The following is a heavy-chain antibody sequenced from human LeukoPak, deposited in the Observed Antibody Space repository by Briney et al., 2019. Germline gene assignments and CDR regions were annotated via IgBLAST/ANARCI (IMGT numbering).Heavy chain of an antibody. CDR1: GFTFKAYW. V-gene: IGHV3-7*01. CDR3: ARLRYTYGKNFDY. J-gene: IGHJ4*02. Sequence: GGPLRLSCEASGFTFKAYWMSWVRQAPGTGLEWVANIQQDGSERKYVDSVKGRFTISRDNARNSLYLEMNSLRAEDTAVYYCARLRYTYGKNFDYWGQGTLVTVSS. CDR2: IQQDGSER. D-gene: IGHD5-18*01.